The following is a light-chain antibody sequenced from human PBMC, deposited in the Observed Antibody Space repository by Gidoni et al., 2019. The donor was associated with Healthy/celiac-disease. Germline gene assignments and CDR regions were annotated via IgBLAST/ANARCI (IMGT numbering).Light chain of an antibody. CDR1: QSISSW. J-gene: IGKJ1*01. V-gene: IGKV1-5*03. Sequence: DIQMTQSPSTLSASVGDRFTITCRASQSISSWLAWYQQKQGKAPKLLIYKASSLESGVPSRFSGSGSGTEFTLTISSLQPDDFATYYCQQYNSLWTFDQGTKVEIK. CDR2: KAS. CDR3: QQYNSLWT.